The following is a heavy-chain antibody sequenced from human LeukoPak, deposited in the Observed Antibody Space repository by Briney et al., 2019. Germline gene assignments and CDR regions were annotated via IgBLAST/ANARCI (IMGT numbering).Heavy chain of an antibody. CDR3: ARDEGRLPYGMDV. Sequence: PSETLSLTCAVSGVSISSSNWWSWVRQPPGKGLEWIGEIYHSGSTNYNPSLKSRVTISVDKSKNQFSLKLSSVTAADTAVYYCARDEGRLPYGMDVWGQGTTVTVSS. V-gene: IGHV4-4*02. CDR1: GVSISSSNW. D-gene: IGHD4-11*01. J-gene: IGHJ6*02. CDR2: IYHSGST.